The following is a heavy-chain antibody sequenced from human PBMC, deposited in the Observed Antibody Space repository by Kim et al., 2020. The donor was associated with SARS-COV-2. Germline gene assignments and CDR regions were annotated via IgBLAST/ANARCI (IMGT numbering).Heavy chain of an antibody. CDR3: ARDLPLRYFDWLPGGMDV. CDR2: IYHSGST. V-gene: IGHV4-38-2*02. CDR1: GYSISSGYY. Sequence: SETLSLTCTVSGYSISSGYYWGWIRQPPGKGLEWIGSIYHSGSTYYNPSLKSRVTISVDTSKNQFSLKLSSVTAADTAVYYCARDLPLRYFDWLPGGMDV. J-gene: IGHJ6*01. D-gene: IGHD3-9*01.